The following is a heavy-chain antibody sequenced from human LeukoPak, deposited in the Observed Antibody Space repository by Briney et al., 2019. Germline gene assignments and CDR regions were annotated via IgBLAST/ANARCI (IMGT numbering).Heavy chain of an antibody. CDR1: GFTFSSYV. J-gene: IGHJ3*02. CDR2: VSSIGGST. Sequence: GGSLRLSCSASGFTFSSYVMFWVRQAPGKGLEYVSAVSSIGGSTYYADSVKGRFTISRYNSKNTLNLQMISLRPEDTAVYYCVKEGSGAFDIWGQGTMVTVSS. D-gene: IGHD1-26*01. V-gene: IGHV3-64D*09. CDR3: VKEGSGAFDI.